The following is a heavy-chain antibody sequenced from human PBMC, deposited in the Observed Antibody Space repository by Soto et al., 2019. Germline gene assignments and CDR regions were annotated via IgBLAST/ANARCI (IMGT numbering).Heavy chain of an antibody. D-gene: IGHD1-26*01. CDR1: GFSINTGGVG. Sequence: QITLRESGPTLVKPTQTLTLSCTLAGFSINTGGVGVGWIRQPPGKAPEWLALLYWNDDEWYSPSLRYRPRDNKKDSEHRLVLQMTHLDPTKTGTYYCAKRREIRHKLSFDHWGQGALVPVSS. CDR3: AKRREIRHKLSFDH. V-gene: IGHV2-5*01. J-gene: IGHJ4*02. CDR2: LYWNDDE.